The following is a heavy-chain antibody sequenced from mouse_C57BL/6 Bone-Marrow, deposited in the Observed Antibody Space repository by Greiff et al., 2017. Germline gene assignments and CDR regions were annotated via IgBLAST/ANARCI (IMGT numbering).Heavy chain of an antibody. CDR3: ARGVGDYAMDY. CDR2: INPSNGGT. J-gene: IGHJ4*01. Sequence: QVQLQQSGTELVKPGASVKLSCKASGYTFTSYWMHWVKQRPGQGLEWIGNINPSNGGTNYNEKFQSKATLTVDKSSSTAYMQLSSLTSEDSAVYYCARGVGDYAMDYWGQGTSVTVSS. V-gene: IGHV1-53*01. CDR1: GYTFTSYW. D-gene: IGHD3-3*01.